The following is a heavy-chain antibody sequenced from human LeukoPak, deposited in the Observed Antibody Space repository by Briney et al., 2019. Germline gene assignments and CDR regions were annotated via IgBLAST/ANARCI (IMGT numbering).Heavy chain of an antibody. J-gene: IGHJ4*02. V-gene: IGHV3-30-3*01. D-gene: IGHD3-9*01. CDR2: ISYDVSNK. CDR1: GFTFSSYA. Sequence: GGSLRLACAASGFTFSSYAMHGVRQSPGKGLKRLSVISYDVSNKYYADSIKGRFTISRDNSKKTLYLQMNSLRAEDTAVYYCARDHHDTDSLPDYWGQGTLVTVSS. CDR3: ARDHHDTDSLPDY.